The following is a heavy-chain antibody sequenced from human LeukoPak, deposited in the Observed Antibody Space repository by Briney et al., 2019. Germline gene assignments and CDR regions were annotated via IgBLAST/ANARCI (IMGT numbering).Heavy chain of an antibody. V-gene: IGHV4-31*03. Sequence: PSETLSLTCTVSGGSISSGGYYWSWIRQHPGKGLEWIGYIYYSGSTYYNPSLKSRVTISVDTSKNQFSLKLSSVTAADTAVYYCARDGRWFGELAYWGQGTLVTVSS. J-gene: IGHJ4*02. CDR1: GGSISSGGYY. CDR3: ARDGRWFGELAY. CDR2: IYYSGST. D-gene: IGHD3-10*01.